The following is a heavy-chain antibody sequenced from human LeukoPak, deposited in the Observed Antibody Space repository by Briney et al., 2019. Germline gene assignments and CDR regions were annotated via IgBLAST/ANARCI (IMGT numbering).Heavy chain of an antibody. CDR3: AKDQLWFGELFPYDY. Sequence: GGSLRLSCAASGFSFSSYGMHWVRQAPGKGLEWVAFIRYDGSNKYYADSVKGRFTISRDNSKNTLYLQMNSLRAEDTAVYYCAKDQLWFGELFPYDYWGQGTLVTVSS. V-gene: IGHV3-30*02. J-gene: IGHJ4*02. D-gene: IGHD3-10*01. CDR1: GFSFSSYG. CDR2: IRYDGSNK.